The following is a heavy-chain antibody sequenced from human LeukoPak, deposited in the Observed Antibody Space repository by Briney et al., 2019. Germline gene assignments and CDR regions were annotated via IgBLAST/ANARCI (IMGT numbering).Heavy chain of an antibody. D-gene: IGHD4-11*01. CDR1: GFTFSSYW. V-gene: IGHV3-7*01. Sequence: PGGSLRLSCVASGFTFSSYWMAWVRQAPGKGLEWVASIQQNGNEKYYVDSVKGRFTISKDNAKNLLYLQMNGLRAEDTAVYYCAREDHSKYEYWGQGTPVTVSS. J-gene: IGHJ4*02. CDR3: AREDHSKYEY. CDR2: IQQNGNEK.